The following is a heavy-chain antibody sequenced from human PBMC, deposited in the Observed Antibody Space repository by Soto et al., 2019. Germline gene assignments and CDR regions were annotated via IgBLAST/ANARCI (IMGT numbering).Heavy chain of an antibody. J-gene: IGHJ4*02. CDR1: GGSISSSSYY. CDR3: ASFSSTSSRYYFDY. CDR2: IYYSGST. V-gene: IGHV4-39*01. D-gene: IGHD2-2*01. Sequence: SETLSLTCTVSGGSISSSSYYWGWIRQPPGKGLEWIGSIYYSGSTYYNPSLKSRVTISVDTSKNQFSLKLSSVTAADTAVYYCASFSSTSSRYYFDYWGQGTLVTVSS.